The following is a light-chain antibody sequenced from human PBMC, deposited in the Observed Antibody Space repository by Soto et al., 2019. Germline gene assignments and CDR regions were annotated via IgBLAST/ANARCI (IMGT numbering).Light chain of an antibody. V-gene: IGKV3-15*01. CDR1: QSVSSS. J-gene: IGKJ2*01. Sequence: EIVMTQSPATLSMSPGERATLSCRASQSVSSSLAWYQQKPGQAPRLLIYGASTRATGIPARFSGSGSGTEFTLAISSLRSEDSAVYYCQQYNNWPRTIGQGTKVDIK. CDR3: QQYNNWPRT. CDR2: GAS.